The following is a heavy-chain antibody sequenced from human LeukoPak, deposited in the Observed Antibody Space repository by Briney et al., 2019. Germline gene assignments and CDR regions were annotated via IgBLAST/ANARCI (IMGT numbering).Heavy chain of an antibody. V-gene: IGHV3-30*18. J-gene: IGHJ6*02. CDR3: AQGGSEIYYYYHGMDV. CDR1: GFTFSSYG. D-gene: IGHD3-10*01. CDR2: ISYDGSDK. Sequence: GGSLRLSCAASGFTFSSYGVHWVRQAPGKGLEWVAVISYDGSDKYYADSVKGRFTISRDNSKNTLYLQMNSLRVEDTAVFYCAQGGSEIYYYYHGMDVWGQGTTVTVSS.